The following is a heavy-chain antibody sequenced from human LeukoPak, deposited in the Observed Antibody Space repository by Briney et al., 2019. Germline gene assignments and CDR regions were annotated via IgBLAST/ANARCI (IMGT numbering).Heavy chain of an antibody. D-gene: IGHD2-15*01. J-gene: IGHJ4*02. Sequence: PSETLSLTCTVSGGSISSSSYYWGWIRQPPGKGLEWIGNIYYSGSTYCNPSLKSRVTISVDTSKNQFSLKLSSVTAADTAVYYCARGRTYCSGGSCYFDYWGQGTLVTVSS. V-gene: IGHV4-39*01. CDR2: IYYSGST. CDR1: GGSISSSSYY. CDR3: ARGRTYCSGGSCYFDY.